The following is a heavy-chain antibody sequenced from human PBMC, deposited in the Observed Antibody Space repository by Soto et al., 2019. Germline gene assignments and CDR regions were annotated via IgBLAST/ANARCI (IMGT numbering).Heavy chain of an antibody. V-gene: IGHV4-30-4*01. D-gene: IGHD2-2*01. J-gene: IGHJ5*02. CDR2: IFYSGTT. CDR1: GGSVSSGDHY. CDR3: ARITSAFDP. Sequence: QVQLQESGPGLVKPSQTLSLTCTVSGGSVSSGDHYWSWIRQPPGKGLECIGYIFYSGTTYYNPSLKSRVTISVDTSKTQFSLKLNSVTAADTAVYYCARITSAFDPWGQGTLVTVSS.